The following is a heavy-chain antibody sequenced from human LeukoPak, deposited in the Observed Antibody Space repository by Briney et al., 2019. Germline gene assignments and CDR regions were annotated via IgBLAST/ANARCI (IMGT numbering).Heavy chain of an antibody. CDR1: GFTFSSYR. V-gene: IGHV3-21*01. Sequence: PGGSLSLSSAASGFTFSSYRMNWVRRARGKGLEGVSSISSSSCYIYYAEAVKARFAFPRQNAKHSLYLQMHSLRAEDTAVYYCARGGEMATIKGVYYFDYWGQATLVT. D-gene: IGHD5-24*01. CDR3: ARGGEMATIKGVYYFDY. J-gene: IGHJ4*02. CDR2: ISSSSCYI.